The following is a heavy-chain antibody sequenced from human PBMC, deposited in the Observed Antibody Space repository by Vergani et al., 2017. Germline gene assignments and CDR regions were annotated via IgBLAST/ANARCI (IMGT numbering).Heavy chain of an antibody. CDR2: IYTSGNG. J-gene: IGHJ2*01. Sequence: QMQLQESGPGLVKASETLSLTCTVSGDSIISRSYYWGWIRQPPGKGLEWIGRIYTSGNGDSSSSLKSRVTISADTSKNQFSLRLTTVTAADTAVYYCASGKYYSDSTSHFRGRYFDVWGRGTLVTVPS. CDR3: ASGKYYSDSTSHFRGRYFDV. V-gene: IGHV4-39*01. CDR1: GDSIISRSYY. D-gene: IGHD3-16*01.